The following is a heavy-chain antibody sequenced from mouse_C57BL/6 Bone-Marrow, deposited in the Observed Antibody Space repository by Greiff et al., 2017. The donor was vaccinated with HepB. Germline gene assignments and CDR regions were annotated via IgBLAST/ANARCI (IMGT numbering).Heavy chain of an antibody. CDR3: ARTGSNYEAWFAY. Sequence: VQLKQSGPELVKPGASVKIPCKASGYTFTDYNMDWVKQSHGKSLEWIGDINPNNGGTIYNQKFKGKATLTVDKSSSTAYMELRSLTSEDTAVYYCARTGSNYEAWFAYWGQGTLVTVSA. D-gene: IGHD2-5*01. J-gene: IGHJ3*01. V-gene: IGHV1-18*01. CDR1: GYTFTDYN. CDR2: INPNNGGT.